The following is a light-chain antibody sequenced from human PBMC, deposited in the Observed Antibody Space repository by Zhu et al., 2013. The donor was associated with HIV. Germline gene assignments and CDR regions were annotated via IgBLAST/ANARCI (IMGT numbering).Light chain of an antibody. CDR1: QSISSW. CDR3: QQYNTHSRT. V-gene: IGKV1-5*01. Sequence: DIQMTQSPSTLSASVGDRVTITCRASQSISSWLAWYQQKPGKVPKVLIYDASNLESGVSSRFSGSGSGTEFTLTISSLQPDDFATYYCQQYNTHSRTFGQGTKVEI. J-gene: IGKJ1*01. CDR2: DAS.